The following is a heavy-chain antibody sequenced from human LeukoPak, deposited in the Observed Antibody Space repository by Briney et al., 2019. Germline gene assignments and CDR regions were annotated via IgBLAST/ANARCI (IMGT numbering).Heavy chain of an antibody. D-gene: IGHD4/OR15-4a*01. CDR1: GYSFTTYW. CDR3: ASGFYGGYYYYYYMDV. CDR2: IYPGDSDT. Sequence: GESLKISCKGSGYSFTTYWIGWVRQMPGKGLEWRGIIYPGDSDTRYSPSFQGQVTISADRSISADYLQWSSLKASDTAMYYCASGFYGGYYYYYYMDVWGKGPTVTVSS. V-gene: IGHV5-51*01. J-gene: IGHJ6*03.